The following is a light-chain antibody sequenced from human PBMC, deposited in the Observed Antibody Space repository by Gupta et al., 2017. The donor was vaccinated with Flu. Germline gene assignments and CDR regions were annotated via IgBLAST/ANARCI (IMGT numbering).Light chain of an antibody. CDR2: ENK. Sequence: QSALTQPASVSGSPGQSITISCTGTSNDVGSYNPVSWYQQHPGKVPKLMIYENKKRPSGVSNRFSGSKSGNTASLTISGLQAEDEADYYCCSYATASWVFGGGTKVTVL. CDR1: SNDVGSYNP. J-gene: IGLJ3*02. CDR3: CSYATASWV. V-gene: IGLV2-23*01.